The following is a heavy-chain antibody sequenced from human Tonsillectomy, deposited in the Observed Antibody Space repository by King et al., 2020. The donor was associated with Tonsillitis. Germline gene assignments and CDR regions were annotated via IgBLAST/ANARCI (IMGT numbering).Heavy chain of an antibody. CDR2: ISGGGDST. D-gene: IGHD3-22*01. J-gene: IGHJ4*02. CDR3: AKEYPYYYVSSGNFDY. CDR1: GFTFSSYA. V-gene: IGHV3-23*04. Sequence: VQLVESGGGLVQPGGSLRLSCAASGFTFSSYAMSWVRQAPGKGLEWVSAISGGGDSTYYADSVKGRFTISRDNSKNTLFLQMSSLRAEDTAVYYCAKEYPYYYVSSGNFDYWGQGTLVTVSS.